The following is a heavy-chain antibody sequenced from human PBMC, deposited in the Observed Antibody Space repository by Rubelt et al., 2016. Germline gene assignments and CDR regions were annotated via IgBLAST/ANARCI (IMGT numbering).Heavy chain of an antibody. J-gene: IGHJ5*02. V-gene: IGHV4-39*07. CDR1: GGSISSSSYY. D-gene: IGHD3-10*01. Sequence: QLQLQESGPGLVKPSETLSLTCTVSGGSISSSSYYWGWIRQPPGKGLEWIGSIYYSGSTYYNPSLKGRVTIAVDTSKNQFSLELGSVTAADPAVYYCARVYGSGSYYKDNWFDPWGQGTLVTVSS. CDR3: ARVYGSGSYYKDNWFDP. CDR2: IYYSGST.